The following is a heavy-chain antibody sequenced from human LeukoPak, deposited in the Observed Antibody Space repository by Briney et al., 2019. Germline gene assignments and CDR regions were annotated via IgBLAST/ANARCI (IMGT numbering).Heavy chain of an antibody. Sequence: SGGSLRLSCEVSGFSFTSYWMNWVRQAPGKGLEWVANINQAGSDKYYVDSVKDRFTISRDNARNSLYLQMNSLRAEDTAVYYCGRGDPDYWGQGTLVTVSS. CDR2: INQAGSDK. V-gene: IGHV3-7*01. J-gene: IGHJ4*02. CDR1: GFSFTSYW. CDR3: GRGDPDY.